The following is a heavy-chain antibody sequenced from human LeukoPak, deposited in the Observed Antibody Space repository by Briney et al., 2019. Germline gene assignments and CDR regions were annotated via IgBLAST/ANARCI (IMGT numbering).Heavy chain of an antibody. CDR1: GFTFSSYA. J-gene: IGHJ4*02. CDR3: ASVKWFGELLPFDY. CDR2: ISGSGGST. Sequence: GGSLRLSCAASGFTFSSYAMSWVRQAPGKGLEXXXAISGSGGSTYYADSVKGRFTISRDNSKNTLYLQMNSLRAEDTAVYYCASVKWFGELLPFDYWGQGTLVTVSS. D-gene: IGHD3-10*01. V-gene: IGHV3-23*01.